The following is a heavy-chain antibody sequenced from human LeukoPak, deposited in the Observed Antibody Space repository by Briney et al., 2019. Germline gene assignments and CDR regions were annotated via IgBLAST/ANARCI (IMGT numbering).Heavy chain of an antibody. CDR3: ARGGDGYNSEAFDI. V-gene: IGHV1-69*02. Sequence: ASVKVSCKASGGTFCSNNISWVRQAPGQGLEWMGRIIPILGIANYAQKFQGRVTITADKSTSTAYMELSSLRSEDTAVYYCARGGDGYNSEAFDIWGQGTMVTVSS. J-gene: IGHJ3*02. CDR1: GGTFCSNN. D-gene: IGHD5-24*01. CDR2: IIPILGIA.